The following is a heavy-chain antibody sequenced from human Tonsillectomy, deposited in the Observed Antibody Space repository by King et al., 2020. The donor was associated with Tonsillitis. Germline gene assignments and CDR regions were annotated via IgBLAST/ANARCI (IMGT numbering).Heavy chain of an antibody. CDR2: INHSGST. Sequence: VQLQQWGAGLLKPSETLSLTCAVSGGSFSGYYWTWIRQPPGKELEWIGGINHSGSTNYNPSLKSRVPISADTSKNQFSLRLTSVTAADTAVYYCAAVTTGGVYWGQGTLVTVSS. V-gene: IGHV4-34*01. CDR1: GGSFSGYY. CDR3: AAVTTGGVY. J-gene: IGHJ4*02. D-gene: IGHD4-17*01.